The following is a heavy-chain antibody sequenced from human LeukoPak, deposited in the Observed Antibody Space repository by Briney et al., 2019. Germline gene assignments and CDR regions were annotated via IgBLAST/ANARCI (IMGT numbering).Heavy chain of an antibody. D-gene: IGHD4/OR15-4a*01. V-gene: IGHV3-30*02. CDR2: IRYDGSNK. CDR1: GFTFSSYG. CDR3: ARATYGDFDY. Sequence: PGGSLRLSCAASGFTFSSYGMHWVRQAPGKGLEWVTFIRYDGSNKYYTDSVKGRFTISRDNSYKTLYLQMNSLRAEDTAVYYCARATYGDFDYWGQGTLVTVSS. J-gene: IGHJ4*02.